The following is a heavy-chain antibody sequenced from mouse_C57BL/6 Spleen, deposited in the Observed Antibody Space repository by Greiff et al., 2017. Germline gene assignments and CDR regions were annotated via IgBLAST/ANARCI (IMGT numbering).Heavy chain of an antibody. CDR3: ARYDYDGYYYAMDY. CDR1: GYSITSGYY. J-gene: IGHJ4*01. CDR2: ISYDGSN. D-gene: IGHD2-4*01. V-gene: IGHV3-6*01. Sequence: EVKVLESGPGLVKPSQSLSLTCSVTGYSITSGYYWNWIRQFPGNKLEWMGYISYDGSNNYNPSLKNRNTITRDTSKNQFFLKLNSVTTEDTATYYCARYDYDGYYYAMDYWGQGTSVTVSS.